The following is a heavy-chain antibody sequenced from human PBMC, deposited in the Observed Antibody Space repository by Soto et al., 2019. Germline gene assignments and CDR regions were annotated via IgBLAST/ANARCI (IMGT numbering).Heavy chain of an antibody. CDR3: ATVPSP. Sequence: SGILSLTFAVSDGSISSGGYSWSWIRQPPGKGLEWIGYIYHSGSTYYNPSLKSRVTISVDRSKNQFSLKLSSVTAADTAVYYCATVPSPWGQGTLVTVSS. J-gene: IGHJ5*02. V-gene: IGHV4-30-2*01. CDR2: IYHSGST. CDR1: DGSISSGGYS.